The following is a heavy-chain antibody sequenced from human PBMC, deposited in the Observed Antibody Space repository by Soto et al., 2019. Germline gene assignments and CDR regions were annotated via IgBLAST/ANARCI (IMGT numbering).Heavy chain of an antibody. Sequence: GASLKVSCKASGYPFTGYYMHWVRQAPGQGLEWMGWINPNSGGTNYAQKFQGWVTMTRDTSISTAYMELSRLRSDDTAVYYCARSFLSTVTNYYFDYWGQGTLVTVSS. V-gene: IGHV1-2*04. J-gene: IGHJ4*02. CDR3: ARSFLSTVTNYYFDY. CDR1: GYPFTGYY. D-gene: IGHD4-17*01. CDR2: INPNSGGT.